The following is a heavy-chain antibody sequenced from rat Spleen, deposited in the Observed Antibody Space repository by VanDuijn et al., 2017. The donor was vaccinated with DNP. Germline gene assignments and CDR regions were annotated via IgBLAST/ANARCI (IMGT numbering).Heavy chain of an antibody. V-gene: IGHV3-3*01. CDR2: INSAGNT. D-gene: IGHD1-4*01. CDR3: ARWPGYNPPYAMDA. Sequence: EVQLQESGPGLVKPSQSLSLTCSVTGYSITSSYRWNWIRKFPGNKLEWMGSINSAGNTNYNPSLKSRISITRDTSKNQLFLQVNSVTTEDTATYHCARWPGYNPPYAMDAWGQGTSVTVSS. CDR1: GYSITSSYR. J-gene: IGHJ4*01.